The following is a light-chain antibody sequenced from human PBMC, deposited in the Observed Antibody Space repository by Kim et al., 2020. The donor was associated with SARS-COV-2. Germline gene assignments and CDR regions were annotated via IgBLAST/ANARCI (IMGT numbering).Light chain of an antibody. Sequence: SYELTQPPSVSVSPGQTASITCSGDKLGNKYTCWYQQKPGQSTVLVIYQDSKRPSGIPERFSGSNSGNTATLTISGTQAMDEADYYCQAWDRTTVVFGGGTQLTVL. CDR2: QDS. CDR3: QAWDRTTVV. CDR1: KLGNKY. V-gene: IGLV3-1*01. J-gene: IGLJ3*02.